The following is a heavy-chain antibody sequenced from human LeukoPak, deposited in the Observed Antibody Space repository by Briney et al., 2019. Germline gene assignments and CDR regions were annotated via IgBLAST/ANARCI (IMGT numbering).Heavy chain of an antibody. CDR2: IIPIFGTA. CDR1: GYTFTGYY. D-gene: IGHD3-22*01. CDR3: AREKLGAYYDSSGYYAT. V-gene: IGHV1-69*13. J-gene: IGHJ5*02. Sequence: SVKVSCKASGYTFTGYYMHWVRQAPGQGLEWMGGIIPIFGTANYAQKFQGRVTITADESTSTAYMELSSLRSEDTAVYYCAREKLGAYYDSSGYYATWGQGTLVTVSS.